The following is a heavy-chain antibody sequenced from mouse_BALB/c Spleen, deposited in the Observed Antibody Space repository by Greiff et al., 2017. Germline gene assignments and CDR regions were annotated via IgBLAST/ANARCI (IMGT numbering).Heavy chain of an antibody. Sequence: EVKLVESGGGLVQPGGSLRLSCATSGFTFTDYYMSWVRQPPGKALEWLGFIRTKANGYTTEYSASVKGRFTISRDNSQSILYLQMNTLRAEDSATYYCARDVTPYWYFDVWGAGTTVTVSS. D-gene: IGHD2-12*01. CDR3: ARDVTPYWYFDV. CDR1: GFTFTDYY. V-gene: IGHV7-3*02. J-gene: IGHJ1*01. CDR2: IRTKANGYTT.